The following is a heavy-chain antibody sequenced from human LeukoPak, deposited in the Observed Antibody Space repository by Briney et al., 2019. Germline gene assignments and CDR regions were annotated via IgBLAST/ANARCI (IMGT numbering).Heavy chain of an antibody. CDR1: GGSFSGYY. Sequence: PSETLSLTCAVYGGSFSGYYWSWIRQPPGKGLEWIGEINHSGSTNYNPSLKSRVTISVDTSKNQFSLKLSSVTAADTAVYYCALHVGYCTNCVCPREGDYWGQGTLVTGSS. CDR3: ALHVGYCTNCVCPREGDY. D-gene: IGHD2-8*01. CDR2: INHSGST. V-gene: IGHV4-34*01. J-gene: IGHJ4*02.